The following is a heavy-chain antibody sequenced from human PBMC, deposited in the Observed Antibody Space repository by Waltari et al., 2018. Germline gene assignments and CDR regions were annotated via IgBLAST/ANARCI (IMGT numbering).Heavy chain of an antibody. CDR1: GDSDSSNSAT. CDR2: TYYRSKWYN. Sequence: QVQLQQSGPGLVKPSQTLSPTCAISGDSDSSNSATWTWIRQSPSRGLEWLGRTYYRSKWYNDYAVSVKSRITINPDTSKNQFSLQLNSVTPEDTAVYYCASSLYGDYTQIWGRVFDYWGQGTLVTVSS. J-gene: IGHJ4*02. D-gene: IGHD4-17*01. V-gene: IGHV6-1*01. CDR3: ASSLYGDYTQIWGRVFDY.